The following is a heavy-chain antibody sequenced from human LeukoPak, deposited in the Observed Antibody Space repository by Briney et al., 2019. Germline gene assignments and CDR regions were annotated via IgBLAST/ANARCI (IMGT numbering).Heavy chain of an antibody. CDR2: ISGSGGST. CDR3: ARGRAGRGYSYVIYYYYYMDV. D-gene: IGHD5-18*01. Sequence: GGSLRLSCAASGFTFSNYAMSWVRQAPGKGLEWVSTISGSGGSTYYADSVKGRFTISRDNSKNTLYLQMNSLRAEDTAVYYCARGRAGRGYSYVIYYYYYMDVWGKGTTVTVSS. CDR1: GFTFSNYA. J-gene: IGHJ6*03. V-gene: IGHV3-23*01.